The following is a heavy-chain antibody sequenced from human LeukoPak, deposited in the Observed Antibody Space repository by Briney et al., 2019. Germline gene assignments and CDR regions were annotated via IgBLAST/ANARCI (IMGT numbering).Heavy chain of an antibody. D-gene: IGHD6-19*01. CDR2: ISAYNGNT. V-gene: IGHV1-18*01. Sequence: SVKVSCKASGYTFTSYGISWVRQAPGQGLEWMGWISAYNGNTNYAQKLQGRVTMTTDTSTSTAYMELRSLRSDDTAVYYCARDQRMTQGSGFGYWGQGTLVTVSS. CDR1: GYTFTSYG. CDR3: ARDQRMTQGSGFGY. J-gene: IGHJ4*02.